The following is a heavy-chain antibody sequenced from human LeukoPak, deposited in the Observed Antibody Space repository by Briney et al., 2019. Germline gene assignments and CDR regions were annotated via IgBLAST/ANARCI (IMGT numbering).Heavy chain of an antibody. V-gene: IGHV1-18*01. CDR1: GYTFTSYG. J-gene: IGHJ4*02. CDR2: ISAYNANT. CDR3: ARRGAYCSSTSCHEYYFDY. Sequence: ASVKVSCKASGYTFTSYGITWVRQAPGQGLEWMGWISAYNANTNYAQKFQGRVTITADESTSTAYMELSSLRSEDTAVYYCARRGAYCSSTSCHEYYFDYWGQGTLATVSS. D-gene: IGHD2-2*01.